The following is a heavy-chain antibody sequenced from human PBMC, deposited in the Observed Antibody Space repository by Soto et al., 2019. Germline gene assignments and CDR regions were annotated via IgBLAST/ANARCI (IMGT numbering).Heavy chain of an antibody. Sequence: GSLRLSCAASGFTFSSYVMRWVRQAPGKGLQRVSFFNGSGVFTYYADSVKGRFTISRDISKNTLYLQMNSLRAEDTALYFCARGYCSGDTCYHTDYWGQGTLVTVSS. CDR2: FNGSGVFT. D-gene: IGHD2-15*01. V-gene: IGHV3-23*01. J-gene: IGHJ4*02. CDR3: ARGYCSGDTCYHTDY. CDR1: GFTFSSYV.